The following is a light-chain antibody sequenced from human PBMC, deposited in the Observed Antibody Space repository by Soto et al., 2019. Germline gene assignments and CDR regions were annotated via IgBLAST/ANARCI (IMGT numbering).Light chain of an antibody. CDR1: QSISSW. CDR3: QQYNSYWT. V-gene: IGKV1-5*03. CDR2: KAS. J-gene: IGKJ1*01. Sequence: IKMTQSPATLSATVGDRVTITCRASQSISSWLAWYQQKPGKAPKLLIYKASSLEGGVPSRFSGSGSGTEFTLTISSLQPDDFATYYCQQYNSYWTFGQGTKVDIK.